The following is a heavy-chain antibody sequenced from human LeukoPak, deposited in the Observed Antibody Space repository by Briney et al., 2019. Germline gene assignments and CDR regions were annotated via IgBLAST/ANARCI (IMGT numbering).Heavy chain of an antibody. Sequence: GGSLRLSCAASGFTFSSYGMHWVRQAPGKGLEWVAVISNDRNNKYYADSVKGRFAISRDNSKNTLYLQMNSLRAEDTAVYYCAKQTYVWGSYRYTEADYWGQGTLVTVSS. CDR1: GFTFSSYG. CDR3: AKQTYVWGSYRYTEADY. J-gene: IGHJ4*02. CDR2: ISNDRNNK. V-gene: IGHV3-30*18. D-gene: IGHD3-16*02.